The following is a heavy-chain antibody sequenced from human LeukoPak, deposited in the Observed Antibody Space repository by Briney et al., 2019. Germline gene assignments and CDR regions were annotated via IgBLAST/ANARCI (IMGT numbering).Heavy chain of an antibody. D-gene: IGHD3-3*01. J-gene: IGHJ4*02. CDR3: AAGSIVDLSSGHRFDF. V-gene: IGHV1-2*02. CDR1: GYIFTGYY. CDR2: INSNSGGT. Sequence: ASVKVSCKASGYIFTGYYIHWVRQAPGQGLEWMGWINSNSGGTNSAQKFQGRVTMTRDTSISTAYMEVSRLRSDDTAVYYCAAGSIVDLSSGHRFDFWGQGTLVTVSS.